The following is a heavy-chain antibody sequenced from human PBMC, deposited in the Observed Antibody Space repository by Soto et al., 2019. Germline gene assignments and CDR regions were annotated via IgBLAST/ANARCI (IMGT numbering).Heavy chain of an antibody. CDR3: AGPRIAVAGYYYGMDV. CDR2: VSGYNGNT. J-gene: IGHJ6*02. CDR1: GYTFSSYG. V-gene: IGHV1-18*01. D-gene: IGHD6-19*01. Sequence: APMKVSCKASGYTFSSYGISWVGQGPGQGLEGKGGVSGYNGNTNYAQKLQGRVTMTTDTSTSTAYMELRSLRSDDTAVYYCAGPRIAVAGYYYGMDVWGQGTTVTVSS.